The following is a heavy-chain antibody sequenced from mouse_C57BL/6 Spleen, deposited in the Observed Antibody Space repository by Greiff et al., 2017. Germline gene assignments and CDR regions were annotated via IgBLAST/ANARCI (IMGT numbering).Heavy chain of an antibody. CDR2: IYPGSGNT. Sequence: VKLQESGAELVRPGASVKLSCKASGYTFTDYYINWVKQRPGQGLEWIARIYPGSGNTYYNEKFKGKATLTAEKSSSTAYMQLSSLTSEDSAVYFCARGDYGSSYRWYFDVWGTGTTVTVSS. V-gene: IGHV1-76*01. CDR1: GYTFTDYY. D-gene: IGHD1-1*01. CDR3: ARGDYGSSYRWYFDV. J-gene: IGHJ1*03.